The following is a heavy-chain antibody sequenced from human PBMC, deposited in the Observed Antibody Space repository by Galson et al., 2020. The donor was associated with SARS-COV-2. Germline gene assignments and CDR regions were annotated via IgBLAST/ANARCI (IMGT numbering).Heavy chain of an antibody. CDR1: GFTVSSNY. Sequence: GGSLRLSCAASGFTVSSNYMSWVRQAPGKGLEWVSVIYSGGSTYYADSVKGRFTISRDNSKNTLYLQMNSLRAEDTAVYYCARERGGSSGWYENYYFDYWGQGTLVTVSS. CDR3: ARERGGSSGWYENYYFDY. V-gene: IGHV3-53*01. D-gene: IGHD6-19*01. CDR2: IYSGGST. J-gene: IGHJ4*02.